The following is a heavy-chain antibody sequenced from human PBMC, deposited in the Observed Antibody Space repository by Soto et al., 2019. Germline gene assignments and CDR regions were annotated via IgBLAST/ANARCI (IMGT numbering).Heavy chain of an antibody. CDR3: ARVPEIMITFGGVPDAFDI. D-gene: IGHD3-16*01. CDR1: GGSFSGYY. CDR2: INHSGST. J-gene: IGHJ3*02. Sequence: SDTLSLTCAVYGGSFSGYYWIWLRQPPGKGLEWIGEINHSGSTNYNPSLKSRVTISVDTSKNQFSLKLSSVTAADTAVYYCARVPEIMITFGGVPDAFDIWGQGTMVTVSS. V-gene: IGHV4-34*01.